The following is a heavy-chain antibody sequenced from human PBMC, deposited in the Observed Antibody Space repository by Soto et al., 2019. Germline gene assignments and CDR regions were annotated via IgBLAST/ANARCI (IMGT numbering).Heavy chain of an antibody. CDR2: IYYSGST. CDR3: AAAPRY. CDR1: GGSISGYY. Sequence: QVQLQESGPGLVKPSETLSLTCSVSGGSISGYYWSWIRQTPEKGLEWIGYIYYSGSTNYNPSLKSRVTMLIDMSKNQFSLKLTSVSAADTAVYYCAAAPRYWCKGILVTVSS. D-gene: IGHD2-15*01. V-gene: IGHV4-59*01. J-gene: IGHJ4*02.